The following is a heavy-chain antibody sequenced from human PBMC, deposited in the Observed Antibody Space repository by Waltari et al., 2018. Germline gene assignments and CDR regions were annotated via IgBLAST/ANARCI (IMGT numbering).Heavy chain of an antibody. J-gene: IGHJ4*02. D-gene: IGHD2-15*01. CDR3: TRDRSATY. CDR2: GNPERGTG. Sequence: QVQLVQSGAEVKKPGASVRVSCKASGYTFTDAYIHWVKQAPGQGLEWMGSGNPERGTGYPGQRFEDRVTMTSGASVSAVYRELGGLIADETAVYFCTRDRSATYWGQGTLVTVSS. CDR1: GYTFTDAY. V-gene: IGHV1-2*02.